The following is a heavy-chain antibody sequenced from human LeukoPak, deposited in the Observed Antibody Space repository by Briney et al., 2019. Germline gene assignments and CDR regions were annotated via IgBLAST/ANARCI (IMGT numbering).Heavy chain of an antibody. Sequence: PSETLSLTCTVSGGSISNYYWGWIRQPPGKGLEWIGSIYYSGSTYYNPSLKSRVTISVDTSKNQFSLKLSSVTAADTAMYYCARLYGGKPGGYWGQGTLVTVSS. CDR1: GGSISNYY. J-gene: IGHJ4*02. CDR2: IYYSGST. D-gene: IGHD4-23*01. CDR3: ARLYGGKPGGY. V-gene: IGHV4-39*01.